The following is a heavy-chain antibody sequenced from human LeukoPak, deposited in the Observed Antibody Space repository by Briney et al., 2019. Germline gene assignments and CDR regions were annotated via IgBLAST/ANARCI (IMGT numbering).Heavy chain of an antibody. CDR1: GYTFTSYY. CDR2: INPSGGST. D-gene: IGHD3-22*01. Sequence: ASVKVSCKASGYTFTSYYMHWVRQAPGQGNEWMGIINPSGGSTSYAKKFQGRVTMTRDMSTSTVYMELSSLRSEDTAVYYCARERRHYDDSSGYYPLPHYYYYGMDVWGQGTTVTVSS. CDR3: ARERRHYDDSSGYYPLPHYYYYGMDV. V-gene: IGHV1-46*01. J-gene: IGHJ6*02.